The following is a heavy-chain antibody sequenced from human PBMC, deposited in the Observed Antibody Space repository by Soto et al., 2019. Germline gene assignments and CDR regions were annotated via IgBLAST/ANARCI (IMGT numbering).Heavy chain of an antibody. CDR3: ARRPLLESHFDY. CDR1: GFSLNTYV. V-gene: IGHV1-3*01. J-gene: IGHJ4*02. Sequence: QVHLVQSGAEARKPGASVNVSCMASGFSLNTYVVHWVRQAPGQGLEWMGWVNAASGNTQTSQKFQGRLTLTRDKSANTAYMELSNLSTEDTAVYFCARRPLLESHFDYWGQGTLVAVSS. CDR2: VNAASGNT.